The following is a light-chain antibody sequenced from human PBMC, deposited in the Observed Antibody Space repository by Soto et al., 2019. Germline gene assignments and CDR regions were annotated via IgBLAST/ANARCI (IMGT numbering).Light chain of an antibody. CDR2: GAS. CDR3: QQYGSSPWT. CDR1: QSVSSSY. Sequence: EIVLTQSPGTLSLSPGERATLSRRASQSVSSSYLAWYQQTPGQAPRPLIYGASSRAIGIPDRFSGSGSGTDFTLTISRLEPEDFAVYYCQQYGSSPWTFGQGTKVDIK. V-gene: IGKV3-20*01. J-gene: IGKJ1*01.